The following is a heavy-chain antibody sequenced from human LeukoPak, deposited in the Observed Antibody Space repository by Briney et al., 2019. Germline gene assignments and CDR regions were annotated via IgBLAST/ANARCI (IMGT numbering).Heavy chain of an antibody. CDR3: ARRHDGEFDY. Sequence: SETLSLTCTVSGGSISGSSYHWGWTRQPPGKGLEWIGNLYYSGSTYYNPSLMSRVTISVDTSKNQFSLKLSSVTAADTAVYYCARRHDGEFDYWGQGTLVTVSS. CDR2: LYYSGST. CDR1: GGSISGSSYH. J-gene: IGHJ4*02. D-gene: IGHD3-10*01. V-gene: IGHV4-39*01.